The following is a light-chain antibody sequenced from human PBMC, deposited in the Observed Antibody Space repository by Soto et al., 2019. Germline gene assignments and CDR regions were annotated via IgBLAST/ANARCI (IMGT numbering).Light chain of an antibody. CDR3: QQYGSSPPLT. J-gene: IGKJ4*01. CDR2: GAS. V-gene: IGKV3-20*01. Sequence: EIVLTQSPGTLSLSPGDRATLSCRASQSVSSSHLAWYQQKPGQAPRLLIYGASSRATDIPDRFGGSGSGTDFTLTISRLEPEDFGVYYCQQYGSSPPLTFGGGTKVEIK. CDR1: QSVSSSH.